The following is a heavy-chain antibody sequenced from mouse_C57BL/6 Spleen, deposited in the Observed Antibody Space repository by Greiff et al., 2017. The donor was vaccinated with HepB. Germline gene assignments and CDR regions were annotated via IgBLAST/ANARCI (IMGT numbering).Heavy chain of an antibody. D-gene: IGHD1-1*01. J-gene: IGHJ1*03. Sequence: VKLVESGAELVRPGASVTLSCKASGYTFTDYEMHWVKQTPVHGLEWIGAIDPETGGTAYNQKFKGKAILTADKSSSTAYMERRSLTSEDSAVYYSTRECYGSSYGYFDVWGTGTTVTVSS. CDR3: TRECYGSSYGYFDV. V-gene: IGHV1-15*01. CDR1: GYTFTDYE. CDR2: IDPETGGT.